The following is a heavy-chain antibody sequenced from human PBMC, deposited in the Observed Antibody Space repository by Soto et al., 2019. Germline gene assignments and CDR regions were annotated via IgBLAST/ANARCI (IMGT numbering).Heavy chain of an antibody. D-gene: IGHD2-2*02. V-gene: IGHV3-23*01. CDR3: TKVGGTSLPPIPVDY. CDR1: GFTFSSYA. CDR2: ISGSGDNT. J-gene: IGHJ4*02. Sequence: VQLLESGGGLVQPGGSLRLSCAASGFTFSSYAMNWVRQAPGKGLEWVSTISGSGDNTYYADSVKGRFPISRDNSKNTLYLQMNSLRAEDTALYYCTKVGGTSLPPIPVDYWGQGTQVTVSS.